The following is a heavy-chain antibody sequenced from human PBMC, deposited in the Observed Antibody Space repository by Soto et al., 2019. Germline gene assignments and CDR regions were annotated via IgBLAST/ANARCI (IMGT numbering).Heavy chain of an antibody. Sequence: GGSLRLSCEASGFTFSEYYMSWIRQAPGKGLEWVSYISGSSTYINYAESVKGRFTISSDNAKNSLYLQMNSLRAEATAVYYCARENYNYDSNGYYRPWGQGTLVTVSS. CDR3: ARENYNYDSNGYYRP. V-gene: IGHV3-11*05. J-gene: IGHJ5*02. D-gene: IGHD3-22*01. CDR1: GFTFSEYY. CDR2: ISGSSTYI.